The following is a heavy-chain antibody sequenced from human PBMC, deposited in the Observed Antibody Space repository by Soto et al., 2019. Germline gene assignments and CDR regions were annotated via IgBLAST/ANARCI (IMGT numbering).Heavy chain of an antibody. Sequence: QVQLQESGPGLVKPSQTLSLTCTVSGGSISSGDYYWRWIRQPPGKGLEWIGYIYYSGSTYYKSSIKSRVIISIDTSKNQFYLKLRSVTAADPAVYYCARKGWPDVFDIWGQGAMVTVSS. J-gene: IGHJ3*02. V-gene: IGHV4-30-4*01. CDR2: IYYSGST. CDR1: GGSISSGDYY. CDR3: ARKGWPDVFDI.